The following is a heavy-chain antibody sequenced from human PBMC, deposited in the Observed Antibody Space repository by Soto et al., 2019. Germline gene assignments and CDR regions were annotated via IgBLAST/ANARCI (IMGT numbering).Heavy chain of an antibody. Sequence: PGGSLRLSCAASGFTFSSYDMHWVRQAPGKGLEWVAVISYDGSNKYYADSVKGRFTISRDNSKNTLYLQMNSLRAEDTAVYYCARDRAVVVDYYYGMDVWGQGTTVTVSS. CDR2: ISYDGSNK. D-gene: IGHD2-15*01. CDR1: GFTFSSYD. V-gene: IGHV3-30-3*01. J-gene: IGHJ6*02. CDR3: ARDRAVVVDYYYGMDV.